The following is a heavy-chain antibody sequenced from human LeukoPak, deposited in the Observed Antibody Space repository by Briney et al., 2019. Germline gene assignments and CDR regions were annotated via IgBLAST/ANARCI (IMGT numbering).Heavy chain of an antibody. V-gene: IGHV4-34*01. CDR1: GGSFSGGY. D-gene: IGHD1-1*01. J-gene: IGHJ5*02. CDR3: AGARTTRPNWFDP. CDR2: INHSGST. Sequence: SETLSLTCAVYGGSFSGGYWSWIRQPPGKGLEWIGEINHSGSTNYNPSLKSRVTISVDTSKNQFSLKLSSVTAADTAVYYCAGARTTRPNWFDPWGQGTLVTVSS.